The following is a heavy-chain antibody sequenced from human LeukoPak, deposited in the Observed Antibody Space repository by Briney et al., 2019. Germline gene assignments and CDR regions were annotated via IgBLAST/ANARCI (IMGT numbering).Heavy chain of an antibody. CDR1: GGSISSGGYY. J-gene: IGHJ6*02. Sequence: PSETLSLTCTVSGGSISSGGYYWSWIRQHPGKGLEWIGYIYYSGSTYYNPSLKSRVTISVDTSKNQFSLKLSSVTAADTAVYYCATRWGRDSSGDKKSSGMDVWGQGTTVTVSS. CDR2: IYYSGST. V-gene: IGHV4-31*03. D-gene: IGHD6-19*01. CDR3: ATRWGRDSSGDKKSSGMDV.